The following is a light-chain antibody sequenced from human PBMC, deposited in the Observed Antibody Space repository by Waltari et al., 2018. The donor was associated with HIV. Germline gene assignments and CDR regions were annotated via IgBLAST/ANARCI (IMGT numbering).Light chain of an antibody. CDR2: ANP. V-gene: IGLV1-40*01. CDR3: QTSDSSLSGWTV. CDR1: SSNIGAGYD. J-gene: IGLJ3*02. Sequence: SVLTQPPSVSGATGQRVTISCTGSSSNIGAGYDVHWYQHLPGTAPKLLIFANPHRPSEAPDRFSDSKFGTSAALAITGLLAEDEADYYCQTSDSSLSGWTVFGGGTKLTVL.